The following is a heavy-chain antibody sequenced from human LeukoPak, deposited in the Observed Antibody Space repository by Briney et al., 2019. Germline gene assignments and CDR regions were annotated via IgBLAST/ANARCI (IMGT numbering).Heavy chain of an antibody. V-gene: IGHV3-15*01. D-gene: IGHD1-26*01. CDR3: AKNNVGAQDLDY. Sequence: GGSLRLSCAASGFTFSNGWMSWVRQAPGKGLEWVGHIKSNTDGGTTDYGAPVKGRLTNSRDDSKNTLYLQMNSLKTEDTAVYYCAKNNVGAQDLDYWGQGTLVTVSS. CDR2: IKSNTDGGTT. CDR1: GFTFSNGW. J-gene: IGHJ4*02.